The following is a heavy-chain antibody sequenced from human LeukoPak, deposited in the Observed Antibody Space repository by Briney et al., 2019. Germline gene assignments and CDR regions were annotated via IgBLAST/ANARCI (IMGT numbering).Heavy chain of an antibody. CDR1: GFTVSDNY. CDR3: ARDRTYCGVNCFSRGMDV. CDR2: IKSDGRT. J-gene: IGHJ6*02. V-gene: IGHV3-66*01. D-gene: IGHD2-21*02. Sequence: GGSLRLSYAASGFTVSDNYMTWVRRAPGKGLEWVSLIKSDGRTYFADSVEGRFTISRDNSKNTFYLQMTSLRAVDTAVYYCARDRTYCGVNCFSRGMDVWGQGTTVIVSS.